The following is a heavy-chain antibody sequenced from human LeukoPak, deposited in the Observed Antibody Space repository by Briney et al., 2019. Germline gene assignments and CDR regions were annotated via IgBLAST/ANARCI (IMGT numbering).Heavy chain of an antibody. J-gene: IGHJ5*02. CDR1: GGSISSYY. CDR2: IYYSGST. V-gene: IGHV4-59*01. D-gene: IGHD5-24*01. CDR3: ARAIRNWFDP. Sequence: SETLSLTCTVSGGSISSYYWSWIRQPPGKGLEWIGYIYYSGSTNYNPSLKSRVTISVDTSKNQFSLKLSFVTAADTAVYYCARAIRNWFDPWGQGTLVTVSS.